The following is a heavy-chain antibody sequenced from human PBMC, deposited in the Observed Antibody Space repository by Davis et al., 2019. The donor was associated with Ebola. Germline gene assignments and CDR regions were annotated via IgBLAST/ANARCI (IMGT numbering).Heavy chain of an antibody. Sequence: SETLSLTCTVSGGSISSYYWSWIRQPPGKGLEWIGYIYYSGSTNYNPSLKSRVTISVDTSKNQFSLKLSSVTAADTAVYYCARGIDYDFWSGPTFDYWGQGTLVTVSS. CDR2: IYYSGST. CDR3: ARGIDYDFWSGPTFDY. J-gene: IGHJ4*02. V-gene: IGHV4-59*08. D-gene: IGHD3-3*01. CDR1: GGSISSYY.